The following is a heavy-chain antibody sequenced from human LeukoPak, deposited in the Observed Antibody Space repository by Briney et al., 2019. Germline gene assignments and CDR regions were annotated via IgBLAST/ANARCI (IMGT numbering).Heavy chain of an antibody. CDR1: GFTFSTYS. V-gene: IGHV3-21*01. J-gene: IGHJ2*01. CDR2: ISSNSNYI. Sequence: GGSLRLSCAASGFTFSTYSTNWVRQAPGKGLEWVSSISSNSNYIYYADSVKGRFTISRDNAKNSLYLQMNSLRAEDTAMYYYVREMVVAATPWYFNLWGRGTLVTVSS. CDR3: VREMVVAATPWYFNL. D-gene: IGHD2-15*01.